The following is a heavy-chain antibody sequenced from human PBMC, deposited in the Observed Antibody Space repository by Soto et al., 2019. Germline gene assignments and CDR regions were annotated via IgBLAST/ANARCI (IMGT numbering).Heavy chain of an antibody. J-gene: IGHJ4*02. V-gene: IGHV2-5*02. CDR2: IYWDDDK. CDR3: AHPATGFSRRYSYDFYFDY. CDR1: GFSLSISGVG. Sequence: QITLKESGPTLVKPTQTLTLTCTFSGFSLSISGVGVGWIRQPPGKALEWLALIYWDDDKRYSPSLKSRLTITKDTSKNQVVHTMTNLDPVDTATYSCAHPATGFSRRYSYDFYFDYWGQGTLVTVSS. D-gene: IGHD5-18*01.